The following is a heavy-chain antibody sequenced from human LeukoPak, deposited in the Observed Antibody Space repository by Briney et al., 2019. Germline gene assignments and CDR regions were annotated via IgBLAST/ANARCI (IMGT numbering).Heavy chain of an antibody. CDR2: ISSGGGVT. Sequence: PGGSLRPSCAASGFTFSVYSMNWVRQAPGKGPEWVSFISSGGGVTYYADFVKGRFTISRDDAKNSLYLQMNSLRAEDTAVYYCARRDYFDYWGQGILVTVSS. CDR3: ARRDYFDY. CDR1: GFTFSVYS. J-gene: IGHJ4*02. V-gene: IGHV3-48*01.